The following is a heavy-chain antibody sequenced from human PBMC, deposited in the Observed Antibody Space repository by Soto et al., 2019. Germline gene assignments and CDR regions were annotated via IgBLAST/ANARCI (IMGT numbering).Heavy chain of an antibody. V-gene: IGHV3-30-3*01. CDR3: ARDAQDIVVVPAAMSAFDI. J-gene: IGHJ3*02. Sequence: GGSLRLSCAASGFTFSSYAMHWVRQAPGKGLEWVAVISYDGSNKYYADSVKGRFTISRDNSKNTLYLQMNSLRAEDTAVYYCARDAQDIVVVPAAMSAFDIWGQGTMVTVSS. D-gene: IGHD2-2*01. CDR2: ISYDGSNK. CDR1: GFTFSSYA.